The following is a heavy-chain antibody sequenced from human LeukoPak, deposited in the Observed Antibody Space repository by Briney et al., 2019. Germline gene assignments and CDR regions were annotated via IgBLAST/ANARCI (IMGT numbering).Heavy chain of an antibody. V-gene: IGHV3-48*03. CDR1: GFTFSSYE. J-gene: IGHJ4*02. CDR3: ARRAVWSGYSTFDY. D-gene: IGHD3-3*01. CDR2: ISSSGSTI. Sequence: GGSLRLSCAASGFTFSSYEMNWVRQAPGKGLEWVSYISSSGSTIYYADSVKGRFTISRDNAKNSLYLQMNSLRAEDTAVYYCARRAVWSGYSTFDYWGQGTLVTVSS.